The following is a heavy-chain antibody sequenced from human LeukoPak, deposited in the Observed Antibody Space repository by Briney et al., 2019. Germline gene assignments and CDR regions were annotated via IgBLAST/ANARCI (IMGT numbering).Heavy chain of an antibody. CDR2: INHSGST. Sequence: SETLSLTCAAYGGSFSGYYWSWIRQPPGKGLEWIGEINHSGSTNYNPSLKSRVTISVDTSKNQFSLKLSSVTAADSAVYFCARRPMVRGVIGYWGQGTQVTVSS. D-gene: IGHD3-10*01. CDR3: ARRPMVRGVIGY. V-gene: IGHV4-34*01. J-gene: IGHJ4*02. CDR1: GGSFSGYY.